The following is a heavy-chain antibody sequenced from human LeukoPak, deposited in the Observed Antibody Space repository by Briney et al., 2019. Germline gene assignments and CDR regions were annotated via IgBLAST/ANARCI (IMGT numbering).Heavy chain of an antibody. CDR2: IHHGGSP. V-gene: IGHV4-39*07. CDR3: TRNGDYNLDY. J-gene: IGHJ4*02. D-gene: IGHD4-17*01. Sequence: SETLSLTCTVSGGSINSGDYYWSWIRQPPGKGLEWIGEIHHGGSPSYNPSLKSRVTISLDTSKNQLSLKLSSVTATDTAVYYCTRNGDYNLDYWGQGALVTVSS. CDR1: GGSINSGDYY.